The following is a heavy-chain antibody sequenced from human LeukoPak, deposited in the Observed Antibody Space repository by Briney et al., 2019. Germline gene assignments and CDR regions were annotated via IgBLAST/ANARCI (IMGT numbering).Heavy chain of an antibody. J-gene: IGHJ2*01. CDR3: ASSPEELSSSMIVVYWIFDL. D-gene: IGHD3-22*01. V-gene: IGHV3-21*01. Sequence: GGSLRLSCAASEFTFSSYSMNWVRQAPGKGLEWVSSISRDSSYIYYADSVKGRFTISRDNAKNSLYLQMNSLRVEDTAVYYCASSPEELSSSMIVVYWIFDLWGRGTLVTVSS. CDR1: EFTFSSYS. CDR2: ISRDSSYI.